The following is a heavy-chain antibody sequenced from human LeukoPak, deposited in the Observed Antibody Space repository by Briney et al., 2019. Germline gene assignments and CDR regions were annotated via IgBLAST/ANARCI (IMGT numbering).Heavy chain of an antibody. J-gene: IGHJ6*02. CDR1: GGTFSSYA. V-gene: IGHV1-69*13. CDR2: IIPIFGTA. D-gene: IGHD3-3*01. Sequence: SVKVSCKASGGTFSSYAISWVRQAPGQGLEWMGGIIPIFGTANYAQKFQGRVTITADESTSTAYMELSSLRAEDTALYYCAKGLSYYDFWSGQTYYYYGMDVWGQGTTVTVSS. CDR3: AKGLSYYDFWSGQTYYYYGMDV.